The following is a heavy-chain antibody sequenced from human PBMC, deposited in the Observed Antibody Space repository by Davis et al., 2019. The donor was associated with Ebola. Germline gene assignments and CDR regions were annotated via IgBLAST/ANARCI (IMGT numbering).Heavy chain of an antibody. CDR2: ISGSGGST. CDR1: GFTFSSYA. Sequence: GESLKISCAASGFTFSSYAMSWVRQAPGKGLEWVSAISGSGGSTYYADSVKGRFTISRDNSKNTLYLQMNSLRAEDTAVYYCAKFQQLVKYYYYGMDVWGQGTTVTVSS. V-gene: IGHV3-23*01. J-gene: IGHJ6*02. D-gene: IGHD6-13*01. CDR3: AKFQQLVKYYYYGMDV.